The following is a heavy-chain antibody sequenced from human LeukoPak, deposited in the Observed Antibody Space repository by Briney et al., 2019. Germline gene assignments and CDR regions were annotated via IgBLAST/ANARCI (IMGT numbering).Heavy chain of an antibody. D-gene: IGHD5-18*01. CDR1: GGSISSHY. CDR3: ATIKRGSIFGYFDF. V-gene: IGHV4-59*11. Sequence: PETLSLTCTVSGGSISSHYWSWIRQPPGKGLEWIAYLFDSVNTKDNPSLQSRLTLSADTSKDQFSLRLSSVTAADTAVYYCATIKRGSIFGYFDFWGQGIKVTVSS. CDR2: LFDSVNT. J-gene: IGHJ4*02.